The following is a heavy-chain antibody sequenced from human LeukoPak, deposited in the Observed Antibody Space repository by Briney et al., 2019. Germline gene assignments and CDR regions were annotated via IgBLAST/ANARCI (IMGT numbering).Heavy chain of an antibody. D-gene: IGHD6-13*01. CDR1: GYTFTSYG. J-gene: IGHJ5*02. Sequence: ASVKVSCKASGYTFTSYGISWVRQAPGQGLEWMGWLSAYNGNTNYAQKLQGRVTMTTDTSTSTAYMELRSLRSDDTAVYYCARDQIEAGLNWFDPWGQGTLVTVSS. CDR3: ARDQIEAGLNWFDP. CDR2: LSAYNGNT. V-gene: IGHV1-18*01.